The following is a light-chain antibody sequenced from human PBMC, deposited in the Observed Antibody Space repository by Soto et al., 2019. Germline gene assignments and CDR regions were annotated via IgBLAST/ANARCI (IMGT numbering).Light chain of an antibody. CDR2: AAS. V-gene: IGKV1-8*01. CDR3: QQYYSYPHT. CDR1: QGISSY. Sequence: AIRMTQSPSSFSASTGDRVTITCRASQGISSYLAWYQQKPGKAPKLMIYAASTLQSGVPSRFSGSGPGTDLTLTISCLQSEDFATYYCQQYYSYPHTCGQGTKVEIK. J-gene: IGKJ1*01.